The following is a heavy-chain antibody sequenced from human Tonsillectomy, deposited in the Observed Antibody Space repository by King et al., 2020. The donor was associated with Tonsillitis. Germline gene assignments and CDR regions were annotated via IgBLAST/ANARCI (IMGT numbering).Heavy chain of an antibody. V-gene: IGHV4-61*02. Sequence: QLQESGPGLVKPSQTLSLTCTVSGDSVSSGSYYWSWIRQPAGKGLEWIGRIYTSGNTKYNPSLNSRLTKSIDTSKNQFSLKLSSVTAADTAVYYCGRDSAGYGSGWVDYWGQGTLVTVSS. CDR2: IYTSGNT. CDR3: GRDSAGYGSGWVDY. D-gene: IGHD6-19*01. J-gene: IGHJ4*02. CDR1: GDSVSSGSYY.